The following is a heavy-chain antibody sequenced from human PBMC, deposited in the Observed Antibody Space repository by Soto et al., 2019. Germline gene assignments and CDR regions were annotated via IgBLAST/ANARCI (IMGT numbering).Heavy chain of an antibody. CDR3: ARGTDEMATITFDY. J-gene: IGHJ4*02. CDR1: GGSISGGDYS. Sequence: SETLSLTCAVSGGSISGGDYSWSWIRQPPGKGLEWIGYIYHSGGTYYNPSLKSRVTISVDRSKNQFSLMLSSVTAADTAVYYCARGTDEMATITFDYWGQGTLVTVSS. D-gene: IGHD5-12*01. V-gene: IGHV4-30-2*01. CDR2: IYHSGGT.